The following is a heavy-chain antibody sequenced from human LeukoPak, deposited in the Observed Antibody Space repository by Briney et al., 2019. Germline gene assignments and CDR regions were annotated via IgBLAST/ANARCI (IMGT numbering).Heavy chain of an antibody. CDR3: ARDRYYYGVDP. CDR1: GYTFTRYY. V-gene: IGHV1-2*02. D-gene: IGHD3-10*01. CDR2: INPNSGGT. J-gene: IGHJ5*02. Sequence: SVKVSCKASGYTFTRYYMHWVRQGPGQGLEWMGWINPNSGGTNYAQKFQGRVTMTRDTSISTAYMELSRLRSDDTAVYYCARDRYYYGVDPWGQGTLVTVSS.